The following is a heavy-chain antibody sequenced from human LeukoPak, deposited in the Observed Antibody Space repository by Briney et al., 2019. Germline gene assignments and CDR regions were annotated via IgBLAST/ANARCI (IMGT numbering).Heavy chain of an antibody. J-gene: IGHJ4*02. D-gene: IGHD2-15*01. V-gene: IGHV3-30*02. CDR1: GFTFSSYG. CDR3: AKDYGCSGGSCYFDY. CDR2: IRYDGSNK. Sequence: GGSLRLSCAASGFTFSSYGMHWVRQAPGKGLEWVAFIRYDGSNKYYADSAKGRFTISRDNSKNTLYLQMNSLRAEDTAVYYCAKDYGCSGGSCYFDYWGQGTLVTVSS.